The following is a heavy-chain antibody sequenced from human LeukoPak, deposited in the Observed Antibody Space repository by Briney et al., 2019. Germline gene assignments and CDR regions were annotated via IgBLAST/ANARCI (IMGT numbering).Heavy chain of an antibody. J-gene: IGHJ4*02. V-gene: IGHV1-18*01. CDR2: ISAYNGNT. Sequence: RASVKVSCKASGYTFTSYGISWVRQSPGQGLEWMGWISAYNGNTNYAQKLQGRVTMTTDTSTSTAYMELRSLRSDDTAVYYCARSDSTYGDYNYWGQGTLVTVSS. D-gene: IGHD4-17*01. CDR3: ARSDSTYGDYNY. CDR1: GYTFTSYG.